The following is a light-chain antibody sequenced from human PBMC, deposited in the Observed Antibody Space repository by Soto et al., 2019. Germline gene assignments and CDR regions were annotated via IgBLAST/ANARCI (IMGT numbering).Light chain of an antibody. V-gene: IGKV3-15*01. CDR1: QSVNNN. CDR2: DAS. Sequence: EIILTQSPASLSVSPGERATLSCRASQSVNNNLAWYQQKPGQAPRLLIYDASTRATGIPARFSGSGSGTEFTLTISSLQPEDFAVYYCQQYNDWQWTFGQGTKVDIK. CDR3: QQYNDWQWT. J-gene: IGKJ1*01.